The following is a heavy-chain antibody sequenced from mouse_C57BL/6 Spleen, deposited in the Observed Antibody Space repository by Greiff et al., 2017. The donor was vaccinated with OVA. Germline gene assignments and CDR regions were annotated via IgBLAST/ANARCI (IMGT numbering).Heavy chain of an antibody. CDR2: IRNKANGYTT. CDR1: GFTFTDYY. CDR3: ARYQGGYAMDY. J-gene: IGHJ4*01. V-gene: IGHV7-3*01. Sequence: EVMLVESGGGLVQPGGSLSLSCAASGFTFTDYYMSWVRQPPGKALEWLGFIRNKANGYTTEYSASVKGRFTISRDNSQSILYLQMNALRAEDSATYYCARYQGGYAMDYWGQGTSVTVSS.